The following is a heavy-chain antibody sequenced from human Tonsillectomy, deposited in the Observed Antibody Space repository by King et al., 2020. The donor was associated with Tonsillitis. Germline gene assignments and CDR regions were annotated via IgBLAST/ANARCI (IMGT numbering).Heavy chain of an antibody. V-gene: IGHV4-30-2*01. CDR2: IYRSGST. CDR3: ARGNYGDYKAPDAFDI. J-gene: IGHJ3*02. CDR1: CGSISSGGHS. D-gene: IGHD4-17*01. Sequence: LQLQESGSGLVKPSQTLSLTCAVSCGSISSGGHSWSWIRQPPGKCREWSGYIYRSGSTSYNPSLKSRFTISLDSSKNQFALKLSAVTAADTAVYFCARGNYGDYKAPDAFDIWGQGTMVTVSS.